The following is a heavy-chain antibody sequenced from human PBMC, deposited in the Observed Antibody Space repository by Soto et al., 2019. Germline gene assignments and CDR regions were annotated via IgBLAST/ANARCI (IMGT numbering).Heavy chain of an antibody. CDR1: GYTFTSYG. J-gene: IGHJ6*02. V-gene: IGHV1-18*01. D-gene: IGHD2-2*01. CDR3: ARVKVPASLYGMDV. CDR2: ISAYNGNT. Sequence: ASVKVSCKASGYTFTSYGISWVRQAPGQGLEWMGWISAYNGNTNYAQKLQGRVTMTTDTSMSTAYLELKSLRSDDTAVYYCARVKVPASLYGMDVWGQGTTVTVSS.